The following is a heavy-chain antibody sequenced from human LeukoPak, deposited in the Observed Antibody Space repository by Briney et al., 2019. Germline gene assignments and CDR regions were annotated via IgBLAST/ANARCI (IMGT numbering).Heavy chain of an antibody. CDR1: GFTVSSNY. CDR2: IYSGGST. V-gene: IGHV3-53*01. J-gene: IGHJ3*02. CDR3: ARDRVVVTPSGGEDAFDI. Sequence: GGSLRLSCAASGFTVSSNYMSWVRQAPGKGLEWVSVIYSGGSTYYADSVKGRFTISRDSSKNTLYLQMNSLRAEDTAVYYCARDRVVVTPSGGEDAFDIWGQGTMVTVSS. D-gene: IGHD2-21*02.